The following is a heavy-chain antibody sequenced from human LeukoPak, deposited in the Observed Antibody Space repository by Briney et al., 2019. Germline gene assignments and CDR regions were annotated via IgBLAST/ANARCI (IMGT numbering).Heavy chain of an antibody. CDR3: ARLGASPFPFDY. J-gene: IGHJ4*02. D-gene: IGHD1-26*01. V-gene: IGHV4-34*01. Sequence: SETLSLTCAVYGGSFSGYYWSWIRQPPGKGLEWIGEINHSGSTNYNPSLKSRVTISVDTSKNQFSLKLSSVTAADTAVYYCARLGASPFPFDYWGLGTLVTVSS. CDR2: INHSGST. CDR1: GGSFSGYY.